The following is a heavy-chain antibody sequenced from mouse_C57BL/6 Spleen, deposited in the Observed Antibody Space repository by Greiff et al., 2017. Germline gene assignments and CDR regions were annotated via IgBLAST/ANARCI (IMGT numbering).Heavy chain of an antibody. V-gene: IGHV5-17*01. J-gene: IGHJ4*01. CDR1: GFTFRAYG. CDR3: ARRGWDVDAMDY. D-gene: IGHD4-1*01. CDR2: ISRGISTI. Sequence: VQLKESGGGLVKPGGSLKLSCAASGFTFRAYGMHWVRQAPEKGLEWVAYISRGISTIYYADTVKGRFTIPRDNAKTTLCLQMTSLRSEDTAVYYCARRGWDVDAMDYGGQGTSVTVSS.